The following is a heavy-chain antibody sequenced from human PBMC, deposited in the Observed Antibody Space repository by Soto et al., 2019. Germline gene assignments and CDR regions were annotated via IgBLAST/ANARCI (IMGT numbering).Heavy chain of an antibody. CDR2: IYYSGNP. D-gene: IGHD4-17*01. V-gene: IGHV4-59*08. Sequence: SETLSLTCTVSGDSISSNYWSWIRQPPGKGLEWIGYIYYSGNPTYNPSFKSRVTMSVDRSKNQFSLRLSSLTAADTAVYYCARRYGASFDYWGQGTLVTVSS. J-gene: IGHJ4*02. CDR1: GDSISSNY. CDR3: ARRYGASFDY.